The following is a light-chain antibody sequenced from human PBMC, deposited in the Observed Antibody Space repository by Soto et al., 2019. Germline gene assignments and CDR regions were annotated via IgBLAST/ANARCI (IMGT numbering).Light chain of an antibody. J-gene: IGKJ4*01. CDR1: QSVSSF. V-gene: IGKV3-11*01. Sequence: EIVLTQSPATLSLSPGERATLSCRASQSVSSFLAWYQQKPGQAPRLLIYDVSSRATGIPTRFSGSGSGTEFTLNISSLEPEDFVVYYCQQRINWPLTFGGGTKVEIK. CDR2: DVS. CDR3: QQRINWPLT.